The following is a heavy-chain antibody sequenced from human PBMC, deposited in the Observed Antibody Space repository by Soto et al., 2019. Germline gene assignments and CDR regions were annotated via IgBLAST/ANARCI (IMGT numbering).Heavy chain of an antibody. CDR2: ISSSSSYI. Sequence: VGSLRLSCAASGFTFSSYSMNWVRQAPGKGLEWVSSISSSSSYIYYADSVKGRFTISRDNAKNSLYLQMNSLRAEDTAVYYCARSGWRYYGMDVWGQGTTVTVSS. D-gene: IGHD6-19*01. V-gene: IGHV3-21*01. CDR3: ARSGWRYYGMDV. J-gene: IGHJ6*02. CDR1: GFTFSSYS.